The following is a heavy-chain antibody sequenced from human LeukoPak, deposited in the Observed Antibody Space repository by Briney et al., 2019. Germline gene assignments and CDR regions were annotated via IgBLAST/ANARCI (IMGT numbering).Heavy chain of an antibody. Sequence: SVKVSCKASGGTFSSYAISWVRQAPGQGLEWMGRIIPILGIANYAQKFQGRVTITADKSTSTAYMELSSLRSEDTAAYYCARDVAYGSGSYYLDYWGQGTLVTVSS. D-gene: IGHD3-10*01. V-gene: IGHV1-69*04. CDR3: ARDVAYGSGSYYLDY. J-gene: IGHJ4*02. CDR1: GGTFSSYA. CDR2: IIPILGIA.